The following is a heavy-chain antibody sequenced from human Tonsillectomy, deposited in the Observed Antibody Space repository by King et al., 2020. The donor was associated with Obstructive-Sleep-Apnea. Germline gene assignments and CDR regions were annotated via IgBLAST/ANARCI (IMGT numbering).Heavy chain of an antibody. CDR1: GDSFTSYW. Sequence: DVQLVESGAEVKKPGESLKISCKGSGDSFTSYWIGWVRQMPGKGLEWMGIIYPGDSDTRYSPSFQGQVTISADKSISTAYLQWSSLKASDTAMYYCARQIGSSTLRPYYFDYWGQGTLVTVSS. J-gene: IGHJ4*02. D-gene: IGHD1-26*01. CDR2: IYPGDSDT. CDR3: ARQIGSSTLRPYYFDY. V-gene: IGHV5-51*01.